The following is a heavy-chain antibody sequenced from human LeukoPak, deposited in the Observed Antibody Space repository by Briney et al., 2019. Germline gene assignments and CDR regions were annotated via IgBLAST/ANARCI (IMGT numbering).Heavy chain of an antibody. CDR3: ARGGGFVCSSTSCYTRYYMDV. V-gene: IGHV1-69*06. CDR1: GYTFTGYY. Sequence: SVKVSCKASGYTFTGYYMHWVRQAPGQGLEWMGGIIPIFGTANYAQKFQGRVTITADKSTSTAYMELSSLRSEDTAVYYCARGGGFVCSSTSCYTRYYMDVWGKGTTVTVSS. D-gene: IGHD2-2*01. CDR2: IIPIFGTA. J-gene: IGHJ6*03.